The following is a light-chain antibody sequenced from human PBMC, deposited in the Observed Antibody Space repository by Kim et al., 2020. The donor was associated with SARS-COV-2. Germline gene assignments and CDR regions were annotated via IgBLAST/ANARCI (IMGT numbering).Light chain of an antibody. Sequence: SYELTQPRSVSVAPGKTAKISCGGNSIGSKSVHWYQQKSGQPPVLVIYYDSDRPSGIPERFSGSNSGNTATLTISRVEAGDEADYYCQVWDSSSDHRVVFGGGTQLTVL. CDR3: QVWDSSSDHRVV. V-gene: IGLV3-21*04. CDR2: YDS. CDR1: SIGSKS. J-gene: IGLJ2*01.